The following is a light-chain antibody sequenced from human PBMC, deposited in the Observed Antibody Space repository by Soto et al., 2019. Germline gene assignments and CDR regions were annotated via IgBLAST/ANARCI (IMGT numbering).Light chain of an antibody. Sequence: QSVLTQPPSASGTPGQRVTISCSGSSSNIGSNTVNWYQQLPGTAPKLLIYSNNQRPSGAPDRFSGSKSGTSASLAISGLQSEDEADYYCAAWGDSLNGLYVFGTGTKVTVL. CDR3: AAWGDSLNGLYV. J-gene: IGLJ1*01. V-gene: IGLV1-44*01. CDR1: SSNIGSNT. CDR2: SNN.